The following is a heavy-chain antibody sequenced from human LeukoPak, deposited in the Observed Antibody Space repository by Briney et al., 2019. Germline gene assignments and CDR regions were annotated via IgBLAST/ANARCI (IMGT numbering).Heavy chain of an antibody. CDR3: VRDSNLSFDY. J-gene: IGHJ4*02. D-gene: IGHD1-14*01. CDR1: GLTLSPYW. CDR2: ISTDGTAT. V-gene: IGHV3-74*01. Sequence: GGSLRLSCAASGLTLSPYWMHWVRQAQGKGLVWVSHISTDGTATTYADSVKGRFTISRDNAKSTLYLQMNSLRAEDTAVYYCVRDSNLSFDYWGQGSLVTVSS.